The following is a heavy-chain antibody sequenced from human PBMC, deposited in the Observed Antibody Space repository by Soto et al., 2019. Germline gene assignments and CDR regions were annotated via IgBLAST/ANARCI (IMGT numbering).Heavy chain of an antibody. CDR3: ARGDCSGGSCLFGP. CDR1: GGSISSGGYS. D-gene: IGHD2-15*01. V-gene: IGHV4-30-2*01. Sequence: QLQLQESGSGLVKPSQTLSLTCAVSGGSISSGGYSWSWIRQPPGKGLEWIGYTYHSGSTYYNPSLKRRVTISVDRPKNQFSLKLSSVTAADTAVYYCARGDCSGGSCLFGPWGQGTLVTVSS. J-gene: IGHJ5*02. CDR2: TYHSGST.